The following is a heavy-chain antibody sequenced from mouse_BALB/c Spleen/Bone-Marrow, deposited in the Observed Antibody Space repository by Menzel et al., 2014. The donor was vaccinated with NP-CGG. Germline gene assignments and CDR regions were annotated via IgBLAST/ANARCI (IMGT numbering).Heavy chain of an antibody. D-gene: IGHD2-14*01. CDR2: IDPANGYT. Sequence: VQLQQSGAELVRSGASVKLSCTASGFNIKDTYMHWVKQRPEQGLEWIGRIDPANGYTKYDPKSQGKATITADTSSNTAYLQLSSLTSEDTAVYYCARLGYRYGYWFFDVWGAGTTVTVSS. CDR3: ARLGYRYGYWFFDV. V-gene: IGHV14-3*02. CDR1: GFNIKDTY. J-gene: IGHJ1*01.